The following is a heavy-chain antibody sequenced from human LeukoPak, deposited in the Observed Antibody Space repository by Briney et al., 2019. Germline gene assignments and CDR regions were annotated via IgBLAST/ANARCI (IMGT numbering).Heavy chain of an antibody. CDR1: GFTFSNNA. J-gene: IGHJ4*02. D-gene: IGHD6-19*01. Sequence: GGSLRLSCAASGFTFSNNAMSWVRQAPGKGLEWVSATSTSGGSAYYADSVKGRFTISRDNSKNTLYLRMNSLRAEDTAVYYCARESRIAVAGIFDYWGQGTLVTVSS. CDR3: ARESRIAVAGIFDY. CDR2: TSTSGGSA. V-gene: IGHV3-23*01.